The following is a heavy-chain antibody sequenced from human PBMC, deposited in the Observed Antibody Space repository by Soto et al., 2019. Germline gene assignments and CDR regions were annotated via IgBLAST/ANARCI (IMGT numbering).Heavy chain of an antibody. CDR2: ISSSSSTI. CDR3: ARLLQKGNYYYYYMDV. V-gene: IGHV3-48*01. CDR1: GFTFSSYS. Sequence: EVQRLESGGGLVQPGGSLRLSCAASGFTFSSYSMNWVRQAPGKGLEWVSYISSSSSTIYYADSVKGRFTISRDNAKNSLYLQMNSLRAEDTAVYYCARLLQKGNYYYYYMDVWGKRTTVTVSS. J-gene: IGHJ6*03.